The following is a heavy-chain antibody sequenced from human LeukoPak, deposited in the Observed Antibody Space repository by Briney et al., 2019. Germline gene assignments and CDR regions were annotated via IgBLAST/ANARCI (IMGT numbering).Heavy chain of an antibody. CDR3: AREPYCSGGSCYRHFDY. D-gene: IGHD2-15*01. Sequence: GGLLRFSCAAPGFAFSSYSMNCVRQAPGKGLDWSASISSSGATLYYADSLKGRLTTSTDNGTHSLNLQMKSLRDQYTAGYYCAREPYCSGGSCYRHFDYWGKETLVTVSS. CDR2: ISSSGATL. J-gene: IGHJ4*02. V-gene: IGHV3-48*02. CDR1: GFAFSSYS.